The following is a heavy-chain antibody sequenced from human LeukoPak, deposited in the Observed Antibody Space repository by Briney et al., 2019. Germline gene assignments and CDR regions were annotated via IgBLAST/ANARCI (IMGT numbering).Heavy chain of an antibody. J-gene: IGHJ4*02. CDR1: LFTFISSV. CDR3: AKDGRGLYSYGSYFDY. CDR2: ISGSAGST. D-gene: IGHD5-18*01. V-gene: IGHV3-23*01. Sequence: PVGSLRLSCADSLFTFISSVMGSVRPTPGKGLEWVSPISGSAGSTYYADPVKGRFTISRDNSKNTLYLQMNSLRAEDTAIYYCAKDGRGLYSYGSYFDYWGQGTLVTVSS.